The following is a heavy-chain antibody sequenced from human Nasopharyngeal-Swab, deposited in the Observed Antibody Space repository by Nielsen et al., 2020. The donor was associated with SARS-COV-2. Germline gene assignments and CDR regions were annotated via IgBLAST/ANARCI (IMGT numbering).Heavy chain of an antibody. CDR1: GGSFSGYY. CDR2: INHSGST. J-gene: IGHJ2*01. Sequence: SETLSLTCAVYGGSFSGYYWSWIRQPPGKGLEWIGEINHSGSTNYNPSRKSRVPLSVDPSPPPFSLQLLSVTAADTAVYYCARYVPAAIPDYWYFDLWGRGTLVTVSS. CDR3: ARYVPAAIPDYWYFDL. V-gene: IGHV4-34*01. D-gene: IGHD2-2*01.